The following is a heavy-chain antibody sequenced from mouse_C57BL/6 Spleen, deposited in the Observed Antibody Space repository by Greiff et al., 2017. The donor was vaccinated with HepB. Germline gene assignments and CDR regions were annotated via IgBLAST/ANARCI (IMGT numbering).Heavy chain of an antibody. V-gene: IGHV1-54*01. Sequence: VQLQQSGAELVRPGTSVKVSCKASGYAFTNYLIEWVKQRPGQGLEWIGVINPGSGGTNYNEKFKGKATLTADKSSSTAYMQLSSLTSEYSAVYFCARGDSSGPFYYAMDYWGQGTSVTVSS. D-gene: IGHD3-2*02. CDR2: INPGSGGT. J-gene: IGHJ4*01. CDR1: GYAFTNYL. CDR3: ARGDSSGPFYYAMDY.